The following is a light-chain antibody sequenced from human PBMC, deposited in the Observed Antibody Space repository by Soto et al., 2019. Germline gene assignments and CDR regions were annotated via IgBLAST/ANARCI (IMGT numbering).Light chain of an antibody. J-gene: IGKJ1*01. Sequence: DIQMTQSPSTLSASVGDRVTITCRASQSISSWLAWYQQKPGKAPKLLIYDASSLESGVPSRFSGSGSGTEFTLPISSLQSDDFATYYCQQYNSFTWTFGQVTNVEIK. CDR2: DAS. V-gene: IGKV1-5*01. CDR3: QQYNSFTWT. CDR1: QSISSW.